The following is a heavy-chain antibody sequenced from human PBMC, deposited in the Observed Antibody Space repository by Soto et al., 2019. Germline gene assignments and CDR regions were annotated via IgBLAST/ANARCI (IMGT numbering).Heavy chain of an antibody. V-gene: IGHV4-61*01. CDR3: AKLVAVAGTDDWFYP. Sequence: PSETLSLTCTVSGGSVSSGSYYWTWLRQPPGKGLEWIGYISYTGTTNYNPSLKSRVTISVDTSKNQFSLRLSSVTPADTALYYCAKLVAVAGTDDWFYPWGQGTLVTVSS. CDR2: ISYTGTT. CDR1: GGSVSSGSYY. D-gene: IGHD6-19*01. J-gene: IGHJ5*02.